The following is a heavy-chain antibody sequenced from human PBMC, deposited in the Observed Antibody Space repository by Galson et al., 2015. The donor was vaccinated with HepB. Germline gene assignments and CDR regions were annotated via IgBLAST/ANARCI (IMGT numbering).Heavy chain of an antibody. V-gene: IGHV4-59*12. D-gene: IGHD6-19*01. CDR2: IYYSGST. J-gene: IGHJ4*02. CDR1: GGSISSYY. CDR3: ARGNSSGWYRYFDY. Sequence: SETLSLTCTVSGGSISSYYWSWIRQPPGKGLEWIGYIYYSGSTNYNPSLKSRVTTSVDTSKNQFSLKLSSVTAADTAVYYCARGNSSGWYRYFDYWGQGTLVTVSS.